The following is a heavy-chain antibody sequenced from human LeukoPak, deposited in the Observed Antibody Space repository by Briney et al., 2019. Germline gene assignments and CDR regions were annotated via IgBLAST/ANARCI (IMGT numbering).Heavy chain of an antibody. D-gene: IGHD4-11*01. CDR2: IYYSGST. V-gene: IGHV4-61*01. Sequence: SETLSLTCTVSGVSVSSGTYYWSWIRQPPGKDLEGIGYIYYSGSTNYNPSLKSRVTISVDTSKNQFSLKLSSVTAADTAVYYCARDRVRGNSNPFFDYWGQGTLVTVSS. CDR1: GVSVSSGTYY. J-gene: IGHJ4*02. CDR3: ARDRVRGNSNPFFDY.